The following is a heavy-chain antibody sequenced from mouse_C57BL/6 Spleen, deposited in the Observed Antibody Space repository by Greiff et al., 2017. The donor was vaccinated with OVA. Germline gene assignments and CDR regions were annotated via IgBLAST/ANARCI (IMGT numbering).Heavy chain of an antibody. J-gene: IGHJ2*01. CDR3: ARGDYLNTGDY. D-gene: IGHD5-5*01. CDR1: GYAFTNYL. Sequence: QVQLQQSGAELVRPGTSVKVSCKASGYAFTNYLIEWVKQRPGQGLEWIGVIIPGSGGTNSNEKFKGKATLTADNSSSTAYIQLSSLTSEDSAVYFCARGDYLNTGDYWGQGTTLTVSS. CDR2: IIPGSGGT. V-gene: IGHV1-54*01.